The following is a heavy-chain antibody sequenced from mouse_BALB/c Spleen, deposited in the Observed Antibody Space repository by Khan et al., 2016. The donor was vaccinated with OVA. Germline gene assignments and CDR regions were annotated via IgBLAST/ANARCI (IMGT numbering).Heavy chain of an antibody. CDR2: INPNTYNI. CDR1: GYSFTAYY. V-gene: IGHV1-26*01. Sequence: EVKLQESGPDLVKTGASVKISCMASGYSFTAYYMNWVRLSHGKSLECIGRINPNTYNINYNQKFKGKAILTVDTSSSTAYMELRSLTSEDSAVHFCARGYDFFASWGQGTLVTVSA. D-gene: IGHD2-14*01. J-gene: IGHJ3*01. CDR3: ARGYDFFAS.